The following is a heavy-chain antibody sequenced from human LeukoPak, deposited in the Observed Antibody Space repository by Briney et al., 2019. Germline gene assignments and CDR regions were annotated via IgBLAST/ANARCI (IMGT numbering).Heavy chain of an antibody. V-gene: IGHV1-18*04. Sequence: GASVKVSCKASGYTFTSYGISWVRQAHGQGLEWMGWISAYNGNTNYAQKLQGRVTMTTDTSTSTAYMELRSLRSDDTAVYYCARGEGRTYCSGGSCYGGMSYYYGMDVWGKGTTVTVSS. CDR1: GYTFTSYG. CDR3: ARGEGRTYCSGGSCYGGMSYYYGMDV. J-gene: IGHJ6*04. CDR2: ISAYNGNT. D-gene: IGHD2-15*01.